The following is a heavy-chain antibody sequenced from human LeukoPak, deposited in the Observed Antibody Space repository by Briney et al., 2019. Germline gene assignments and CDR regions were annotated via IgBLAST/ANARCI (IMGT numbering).Heavy chain of an antibody. CDR2: INKSGGST. D-gene: IGHD2-15*01. J-gene: IGHJ4*02. V-gene: IGHV3-23*01. CDR1: GFTFSSYA. Sequence: GGSLRLSCAASGFTFSSYAMTWVRQAPGKGLGWVSVINKSGGSTYYADSVKGRFTISRDNSKNTLYLQMNSLRAEDTAVYYCAKDRWGSGGSGGGDYWGQGTLVTVSS. CDR3: AKDRWGSGGSGGGDY.